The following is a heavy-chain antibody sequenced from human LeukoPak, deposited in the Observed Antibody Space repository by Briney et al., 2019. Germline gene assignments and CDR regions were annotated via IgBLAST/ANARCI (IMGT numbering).Heavy chain of an antibody. CDR1: GFPFSSYA. D-gene: IGHD6-13*01. CDR2: FSGGGGPT. CDR3: AKAIAGVGRLFDY. V-gene: IGHV3-23*01. Sequence: GGSLRLSCAASGFPFSSYAMSWVRQASGKGLEWVSTFSGGGGPTYYADSVKGRFTISRDNSKNTLFLQMNSLRAEDTALYYCAKAIAGVGRLFDYWGQGALVTVSS. J-gene: IGHJ4*02.